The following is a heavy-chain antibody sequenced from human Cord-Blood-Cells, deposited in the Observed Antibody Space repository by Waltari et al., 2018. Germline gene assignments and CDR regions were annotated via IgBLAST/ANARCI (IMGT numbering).Heavy chain of an antibody. V-gene: IGHV4-39*01. Sequence: QLQLQESGPGLVKPSETLSLTCTVSGGSISSSSYYWGWIRQPPGKGLEWSGSIYYSGSTYYNPSLKSRVTISVDTSKNQFSLKLSSVTAADTAVYYCARGRWGSPIDYWGQGTLVTVSS. D-gene: IGHD2-21*01. CDR2: IYYSGST. CDR3: ARGRWGSPIDY. J-gene: IGHJ4*02. CDR1: GGSISSSSYY.